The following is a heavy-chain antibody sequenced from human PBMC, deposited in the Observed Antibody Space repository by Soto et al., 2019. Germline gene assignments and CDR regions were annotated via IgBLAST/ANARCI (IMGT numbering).Heavy chain of an antibody. V-gene: IGHV3-48*01. CDR2: ISDSGSNT. CDR1: GFNISSSS. Sequence: PGGSLILSCAAFGFNISSSSMNWVRQAPGRGLEWVAYISDSGSNTLYADSVKGRFTISRDNSKNTLYLQMNSLRAEDTAVYYCARVYSYDFWSGYKLPLDAFDIWGQGTMVTVSS. D-gene: IGHD3-3*01. J-gene: IGHJ3*02. CDR3: ARVYSYDFWSGYKLPLDAFDI.